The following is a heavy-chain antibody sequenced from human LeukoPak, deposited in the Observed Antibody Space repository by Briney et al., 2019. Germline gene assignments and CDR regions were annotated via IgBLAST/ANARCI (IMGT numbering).Heavy chain of an antibody. CDR3: ARVEYSSSRSRAFDI. V-gene: IGHV4-30-4*01. Sequence: TLSLTCTVSGGSISSGDYYWSWIRQPPGKGLEWIGYIYYSGSTYYNPSLKSRVTTSVDTSKNQFSLKLSSVTAADTAVYYCARVEYSSSRSRAFDIWGQGTMVTVSS. J-gene: IGHJ3*02. CDR2: IYYSGST. CDR1: GGSISSGDYY. D-gene: IGHD6-6*01.